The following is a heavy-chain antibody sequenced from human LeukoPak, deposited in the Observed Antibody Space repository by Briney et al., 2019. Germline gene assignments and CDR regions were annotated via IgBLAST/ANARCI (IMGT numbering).Heavy chain of an antibody. Sequence: PETLSLTCTVSGGSISSYYWSWIRQPPGKGLEWIGYIYYSGSTNYNPSLKSRVTISVDTSKNQFSLKLSSVTVADPAVYYCARGGVAGYDYAYYYYYMDVWGKGTTVTVSS. V-gene: IGHV4-59*01. CDR3: ARGGVAGYDYAYYYYYMDV. J-gene: IGHJ6*03. D-gene: IGHD5-12*01. CDR2: IYYSGST. CDR1: GGSISSYY.